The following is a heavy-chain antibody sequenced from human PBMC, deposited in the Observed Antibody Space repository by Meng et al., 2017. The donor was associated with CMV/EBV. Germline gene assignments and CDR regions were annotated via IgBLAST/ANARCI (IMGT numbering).Heavy chain of an antibody. CDR1: GFTFSNYE. D-gene: IGHD4-23*01. Sequence: GGSLRLSCTASGFTFSNYEMNWVRQAPGKGLEWVSYISPTGSTTYYADSMKGRSTISRDNAKNSLYLQMNSLREEDTAVYYCARVGRWGGYWGQGTLVTVSS. J-gene: IGHJ4*02. CDR2: ISPTGSTT. V-gene: IGHV3-48*03. CDR3: ARVGRWGGY.